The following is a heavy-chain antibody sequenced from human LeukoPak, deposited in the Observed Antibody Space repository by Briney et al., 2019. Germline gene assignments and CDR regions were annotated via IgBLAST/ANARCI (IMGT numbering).Heavy chain of an antibody. Sequence: PGGSLRLSCAASGFTFSSYSMNWVRQAPGKGLEWVSSISSSSSYIYYADSVKGRFTISRDNAKNSLYLQMNSLRAEDTAVYYCARDRLTMIVAELVVWGQGTMVTVSS. CDR2: ISSSSSYI. J-gene: IGHJ3*01. D-gene: IGHD3-22*01. CDR3: ARDRLTMIVAELVV. CDR1: GFTFSSYS. V-gene: IGHV3-21*01.